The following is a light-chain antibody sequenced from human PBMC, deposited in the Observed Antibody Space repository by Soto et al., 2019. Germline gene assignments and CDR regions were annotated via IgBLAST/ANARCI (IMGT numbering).Light chain of an antibody. J-gene: IGLJ3*02. V-gene: IGLV2-14*03. CDR2: EVS. Sequence: QSVLTQPASASGSPGQSITISCTGTNSDVGGYNYVSWFQQHPGKAPKLKIYEVSNRPSGVSNRFSGSKSGYTASLTISELQAEDEADYYCTSFTSSNTWVFGGGTKVTVL. CDR3: TSFTSSNTWV. CDR1: NSDVGGYNY.